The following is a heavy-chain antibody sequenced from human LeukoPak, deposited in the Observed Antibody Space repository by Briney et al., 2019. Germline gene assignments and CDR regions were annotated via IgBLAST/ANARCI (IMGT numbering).Heavy chain of an antibody. CDR2: IYYRGST. CDR3: ARMSVVAGSSTFDY. D-gene: IGHD2-2*01. V-gene: IGHV4-59*01. Sequence: SETLSLTCTVSGGSISSFYWSWIRQPPGKGLEWIDYIYYRGSTNYNPSLKSRVTISVDTSKNQFSLKLTSVTAADTAVYYCARMSVVAGSSTFDYWGQGTLVTVSS. CDR1: GGSISSFY. J-gene: IGHJ4*02.